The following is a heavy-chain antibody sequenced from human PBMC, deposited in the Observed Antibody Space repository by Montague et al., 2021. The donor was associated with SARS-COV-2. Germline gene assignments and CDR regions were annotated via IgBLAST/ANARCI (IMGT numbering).Heavy chain of an antibody. Sequence: SETLSLTCTVYGGSFSGFYRSWIRQAPGKGLEWIGEINHSASTNYNPSLKSRVTLSVDMSKNQFSLKLSSVTAADTAVYYCARGLRPPSMIRGGTRDVDVWGQGTPVTVSS. CDR3: ARGLRPPSMIRGGTRDVDV. J-gene: IGHJ6*02. V-gene: IGHV4-34*01. D-gene: IGHD3-10*01. CDR1: GGSFSGFY. CDR2: INHSAST.